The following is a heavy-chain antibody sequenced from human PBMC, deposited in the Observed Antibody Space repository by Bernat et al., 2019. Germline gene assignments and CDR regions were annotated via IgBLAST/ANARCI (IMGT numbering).Heavy chain of an antibody. Sequence: EVQLVESGGGLVKPGGSLRLSCAASAFTFSNAWMSWVRQAPGKGLEWVGRIKSKTDGGTTDYAAHVKGRFTISRDDSKNTLYLQMNRVKAEDTAVYYCATDLPLRIAAHLWGQGTLVTVSS. V-gene: IGHV3-15*01. CDR2: IKSKTDGGTT. J-gene: IGHJ4*02. D-gene: IGHD6-6*01. CDR1: AFTFSNAW. CDR3: ATDLPLRIAAHL.